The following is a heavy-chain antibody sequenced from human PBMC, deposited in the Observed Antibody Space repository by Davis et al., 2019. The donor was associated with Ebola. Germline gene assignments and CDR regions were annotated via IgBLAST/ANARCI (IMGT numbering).Heavy chain of an antibody. CDR1: GFPFSAYA. CDR2: VSISGRDT. V-gene: IGHV3-23*01. Sequence: PGGSLRLSCAASGFPFSAYAMSWVRQPPGEGLQWVSTVSISGRDTYYIDSVMGRFTASRDNSKNTVFLQMNSLRAEDTAHYYCAQGSSPDNWGPGTLVTVSS. D-gene: IGHD6-6*01. J-gene: IGHJ4*02. CDR3: AQGSSPDN.